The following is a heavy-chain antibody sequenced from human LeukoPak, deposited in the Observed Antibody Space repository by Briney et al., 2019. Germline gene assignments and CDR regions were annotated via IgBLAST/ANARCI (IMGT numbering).Heavy chain of an antibody. Sequence: PGGSLRLSCAASGFTFSSYEMNWVRQAPGKGLEWVSYISSSGSTIYYADSVKGRFTISRDNAKNSLYLQMNSLRAEDTAVYYCARGKGVATTTRIDYWGQGTLVTVSS. D-gene: IGHD5-12*01. J-gene: IGHJ4*02. CDR2: ISSSGSTI. CDR3: ARGKGVATTTRIDY. V-gene: IGHV3-48*03. CDR1: GFTFSSYE.